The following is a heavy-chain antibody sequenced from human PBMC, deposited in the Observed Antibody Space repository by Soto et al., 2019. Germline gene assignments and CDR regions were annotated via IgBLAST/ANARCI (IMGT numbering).Heavy chain of an antibody. D-gene: IGHD3-10*01. V-gene: IGHV4-39*01. CDR2: IYYSGST. J-gene: IGHJ4*02. Sequence: SETLSLTCTVSGGSISSSSYYWGWIRQPPGKGLEWIGSIYYSGSTYYNPSLKSRVTISVDTSKNQFSLKLSSVTAADTAVYYCARQVVDYYGSGSHRLFDYWGQGTLVTVSS. CDR3: ARQVVDYYGSGSHRLFDY. CDR1: GGSISSSSYY.